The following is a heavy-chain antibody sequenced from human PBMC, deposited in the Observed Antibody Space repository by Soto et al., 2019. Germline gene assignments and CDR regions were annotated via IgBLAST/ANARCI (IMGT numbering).Heavy chain of an antibody. CDR1: GGSFSGYY. CDR2: INHSGST. Sequence: KTSETLSLTCAVYGGSFSGYYWSWIRQPPGKGLEWIGEINHSGSTNYNPSLKSRVTISVDTSKNQFSLKLSSVTAADTAVYYCARGRVYYYGSGSYYWFDPWGQGTLVTVSS. D-gene: IGHD3-10*01. V-gene: IGHV4-34*01. CDR3: ARGRVYYYGSGSYYWFDP. J-gene: IGHJ5*02.